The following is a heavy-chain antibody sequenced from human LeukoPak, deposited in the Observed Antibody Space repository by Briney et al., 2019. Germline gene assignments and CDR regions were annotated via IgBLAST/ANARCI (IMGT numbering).Heavy chain of an antibody. CDR2: ISSSSSYI. V-gene: IGHV3-21*01. CDR3: ARDPAYDSSGYCDY. J-gene: IGHJ4*02. CDR1: GFTFSSYS. Sequence: GGSLRLSCAASGFTFSSYSMNWVRQAPGKGLEWVSSISSSSSYIYYADSVKGRFTISRDNAKNSLYLQMDSLRAEGTAVYYCARDPAYDSSGYCDYWGQGTLVTVSS. D-gene: IGHD3-22*01.